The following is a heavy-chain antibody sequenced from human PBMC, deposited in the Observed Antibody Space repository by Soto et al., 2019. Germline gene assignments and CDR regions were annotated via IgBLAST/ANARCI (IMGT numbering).Heavy chain of an antibody. CDR1: GFTFSSYW. Sequence: QTGGSLRLSCAASGFTFSSYWISWVRQAPWKGLEWVANIKQDGIEKYYVDSVKGRFTISRDNAKKSLYLQMNSLRAEDTAVYYWARVESDIVVVPDGMFDPWGQGTLVTVSS. D-gene: IGHD2-2*01. V-gene: IGHV3-7*03. J-gene: IGHJ5*02. CDR2: IKQDGIEK. CDR3: ARVESDIVVVPDGMFDP.